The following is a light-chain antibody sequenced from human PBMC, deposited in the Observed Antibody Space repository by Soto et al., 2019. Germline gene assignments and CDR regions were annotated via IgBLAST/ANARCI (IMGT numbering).Light chain of an antibody. CDR1: QTVRSY. CDR2: EAS. V-gene: IGKV3-11*01. J-gene: IGKJ1*01. CDR3: QHRSNWPKT. Sequence: TQSPSSLSGSQGARVTLPCRASQTVRSYLAWYQQKPGQAPRLLIYEASNRATGIPARFSGSGSGTDFTLTISSLEPEDFAVYYCQHRSNWPKTFGQGTKVEIK.